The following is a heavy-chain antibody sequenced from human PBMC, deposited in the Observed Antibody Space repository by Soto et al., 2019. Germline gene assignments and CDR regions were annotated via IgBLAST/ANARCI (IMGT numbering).Heavy chain of an antibody. J-gene: IGHJ4*02. CDR3: ARGRREQQLVYFLFDY. CDR1: GGSFSGYF. Sequence: QVQLQQWGAGLLKPSETLSLTCAVYGGSFSGYFWSWIRQHPGKGLEWIGEINHSGSTNYNPSLKSRVTISVDTSKNQFSLKLSSVTAADTAVYYCARGRREQQLVYFLFDYWGQGTLVTVSS. CDR2: INHSGST. D-gene: IGHD6-13*01. V-gene: IGHV4-34*01.